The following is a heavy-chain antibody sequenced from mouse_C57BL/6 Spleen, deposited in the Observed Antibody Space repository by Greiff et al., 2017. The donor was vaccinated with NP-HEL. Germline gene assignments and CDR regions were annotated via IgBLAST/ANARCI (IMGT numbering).Heavy chain of an antibody. CDR1: GYTFTDYY. CDR3: ARGKLDGYYFYAMDY. Sequence: EVQLQQSGPVLVKPGASVKMSCKASGYTFTDYYMNWVKQSHGKSLEWIGVINPYSGGTSYNQKFKGKATLTVDKSSSTAYMELNSLTSEDSAVYYCARGKLDGYYFYAMDYWGQGTSVTVSS. D-gene: IGHD2-3*01. V-gene: IGHV1-19*01. CDR2: INPYSGGT. J-gene: IGHJ4*01.